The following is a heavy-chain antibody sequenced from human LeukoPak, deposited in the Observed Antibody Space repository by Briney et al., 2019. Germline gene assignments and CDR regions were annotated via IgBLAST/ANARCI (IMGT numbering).Heavy chain of an antibody. CDR2: IYYSGST. D-gene: IGHD6-13*01. CDR1: GGSISSSSYY. CDR3: ARAASYGSSWTTNWFDP. Sequence: PSETLSLTCTVSGGSISSSSYYWGWIRQPPGKGLEWIGSIYYSGSTYYNPSLKSRVTISVDTSKNQFSLKLSSVTAADTAVYYCARAASYGSSWTTNWFDPWGQGTLVTVSS. J-gene: IGHJ5*02. V-gene: IGHV4-39*07.